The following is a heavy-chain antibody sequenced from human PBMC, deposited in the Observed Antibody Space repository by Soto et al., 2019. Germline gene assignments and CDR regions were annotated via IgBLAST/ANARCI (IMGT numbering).Heavy chain of an antibody. D-gene: IGHD6-19*01. CDR3: ARVVSSGWFPGWWFDP. V-gene: IGHV1-18*01. J-gene: IGHJ5*02. Sequence: ASVKVSCKASGYTFTSYGISWVRQAPGQGLEWMGWISAYNGNTNYAQKLQGRVTMTTDTSTSTAYMELRSPRSDDTAVYYFARVVSSGWFPGWWFDPWGQGTLVTVSS. CDR1: GYTFTSYG. CDR2: ISAYNGNT.